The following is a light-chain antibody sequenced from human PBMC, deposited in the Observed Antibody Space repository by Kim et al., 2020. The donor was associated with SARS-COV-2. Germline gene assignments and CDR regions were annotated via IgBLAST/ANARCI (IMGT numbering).Light chain of an antibody. J-gene: IGKJ1*01. CDR1: QSVSSY. CDR2: DAS. CDR3: QQRSNWPRT. V-gene: IGKV3-11*01. Sequence: LSPGERATLSCRASQSVSSYLAWYQQKPGQAPRLLIYDASNGATGIPARFSGSGSGTDFTLTISSLEPEDFAVYYCQQRSNWPRTFGQGTKVDIK.